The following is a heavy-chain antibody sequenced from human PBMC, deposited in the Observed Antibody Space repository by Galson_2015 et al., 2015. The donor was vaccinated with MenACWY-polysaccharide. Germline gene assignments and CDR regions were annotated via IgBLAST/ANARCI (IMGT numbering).Heavy chain of an antibody. CDR2: INSDASST. CDR3: VGPLGRGGTGAYGMDA. D-gene: IGHD3-10*01. Sequence: SLRLSCAASGLTFSNNWIHWVRQAPGKGLVWVSRINSDASSTAYADSVKGRFTISRDSAKNTLYLQMNSLRVEDTAVYYCVGPLGRGGTGAYGMDAWGQGTTVTVSS. V-gene: IGHV3-74*01. J-gene: IGHJ6*02. CDR1: GLTFSNNW.